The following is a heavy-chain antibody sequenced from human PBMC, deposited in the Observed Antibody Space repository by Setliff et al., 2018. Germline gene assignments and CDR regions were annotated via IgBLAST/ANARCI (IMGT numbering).Heavy chain of an antibody. CDR1: GYIFSDHY. CDR3: ARARHFGMDV. Sequence: ASVKVSCKASGYIFSDHYMHWVRQAPGKGLEWMGWINPNGGDTNYAQTFEGRLTLTRDTSIRTTYMELATLRSDDTAVYYCARARHFGMDVWGQGTTVTV. CDR2: INPNGGDT. V-gene: IGHV1-2*02. J-gene: IGHJ6*02.